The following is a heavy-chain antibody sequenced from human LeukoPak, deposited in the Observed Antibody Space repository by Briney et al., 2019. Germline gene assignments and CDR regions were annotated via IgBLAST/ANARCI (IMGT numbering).Heavy chain of an antibody. CDR2: IYTSGST. J-gene: IGHJ5*02. Sequence: SETLSLTCTVSGGSISSGGYYWSWIRQPPGKGLEWIGRIYTSGSTNYNPSLKSRVTISVDTSKNQFSLKLSSVTAADTAVYYCARGLRVNWFDPWGQGTLVTVSS. CDR3: ARGLRVNWFDP. CDR1: GGSISSGGYY. V-gene: IGHV4-61*02.